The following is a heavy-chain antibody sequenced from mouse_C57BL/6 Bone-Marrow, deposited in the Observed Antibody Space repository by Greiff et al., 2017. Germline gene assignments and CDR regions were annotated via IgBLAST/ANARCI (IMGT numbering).Heavy chain of an antibody. CDR2: IYPGGGYT. D-gene: IGHD3-3*01. Sequence: VHLVESGAELVRPGTSVKMSCKASGYTFTNYWIGWAKQRPGHGLEWIGDIYPGGGYTNYNEKFKGKATLTADKSSSTAYMQFSSLTSEDSAIYYCARGGRAMDYWGQGTSVTVSS. CDR1: GYTFTNYW. J-gene: IGHJ4*01. CDR3: ARGGRAMDY. V-gene: IGHV1-63*01.